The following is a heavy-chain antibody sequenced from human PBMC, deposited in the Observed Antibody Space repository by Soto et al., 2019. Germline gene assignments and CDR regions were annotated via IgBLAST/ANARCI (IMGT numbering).Heavy chain of an antibody. J-gene: IGHJ5*02. Sequence: EVKLLESGGGLVQPGGSMRLSCEASGFPFWTYSMSWVRQAPRKGLEWVAALSRSGGATYYADSVRGRFTISRDASKDTLFLQMSNLRAEDTALYYCSKGEMSTIRNSFDPWGQGTLVTVSS. CDR2: LSRSGGAT. CDR1: GFPFWTYS. V-gene: IGHV3-23*01. CDR3: SKGEMSTIRNSFDP. D-gene: IGHD1-7*01.